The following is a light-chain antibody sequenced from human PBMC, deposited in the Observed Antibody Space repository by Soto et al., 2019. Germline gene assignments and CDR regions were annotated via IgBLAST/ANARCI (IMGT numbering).Light chain of an antibody. V-gene: IGKV3-11*01. CDR2: DAS. Sequence: EIVLTQSPATLSLSPGERATLSCSDSQRVSSYLAWFQQKPGHAPRLLIYDASNRATGIPARFSGSGSGTDFTLTISSLEPEDFAVYYCQQRSNWPLFGQGTRLEIK. CDR1: QRVSSY. CDR3: QQRSNWPL. J-gene: IGKJ5*01.